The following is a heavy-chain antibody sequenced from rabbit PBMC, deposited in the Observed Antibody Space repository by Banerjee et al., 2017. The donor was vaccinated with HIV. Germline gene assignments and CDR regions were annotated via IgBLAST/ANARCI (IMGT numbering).Heavy chain of an antibody. CDR1: GFDFSRNYW. CDR3: AREGASSSSDLDL. Sequence: QEQLVESGGGLVQPGGSLTLTCKASGFDFSRNYWICWVRQAPGKRPEWIACIYTGDDNTDYASWVNGRFTISKTSSTTVTLQMTSLTAADTATYFCAREGASSSSDLDLWGQGTLVTVS. J-gene: IGHJ6*01. CDR2: IYTGDDNT. V-gene: IGHV1S45*01. D-gene: IGHD1-1*01.